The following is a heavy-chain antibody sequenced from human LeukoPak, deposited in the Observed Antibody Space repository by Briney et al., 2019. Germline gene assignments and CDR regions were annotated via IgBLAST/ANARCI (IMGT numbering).Heavy chain of an antibody. CDR2: ITYDGYYK. J-gene: IGHJ4*02. CDR3: ARDLSPVVRASPMGY. Sequence: GTSLRLSCAASGFTFTSYDMHWVRQAPGKGLEWVALITYDGYYKYYSDSVKGRFTISSDTSKNTMYLQMNSLRAEDTAVYYCARDLSPVVRASPMGYWGQGTLVTVSS. D-gene: IGHD3-10*01. CDR1: GFTFTSYD. V-gene: IGHV3-30*03.